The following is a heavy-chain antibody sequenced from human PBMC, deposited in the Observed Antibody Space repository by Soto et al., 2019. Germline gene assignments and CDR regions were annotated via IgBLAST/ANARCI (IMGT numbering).Heavy chain of an antibody. D-gene: IGHD5-12*01. V-gene: IGHV3-33*01. CDR3: ARSRARGYSGYDPNYYFDY. CDR2: IWYDGSNK. J-gene: IGHJ4*02. CDR1: GFTFSSYG. Sequence: GGSLRLSCAASGFTFSSYGMHWVRQAPGKGLEWVAVIWYDGSNKYYADSVKGRFTISRDNSKNTLYLQMNSLRAEDTAVYYCARSRARGYSGYDPNYYFDYWGQGTLVTVSS.